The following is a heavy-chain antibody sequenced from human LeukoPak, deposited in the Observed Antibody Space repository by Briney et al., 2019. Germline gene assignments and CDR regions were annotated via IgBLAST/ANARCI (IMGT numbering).Heavy chain of an antibody. V-gene: IGHV3-23*01. Sequence: QPGGSLRLSCAASGFTFSSYAMSWVRQAPGKGLEWVSAISGSGGSTYYADSVKGRFTISRDNSKNTLYLQMNSLRAEDTAVYYCASHLLYSSSWYSAYYSDYWGQGTLVTVSS. CDR2: ISGSGGST. D-gene: IGHD6-13*01. CDR1: GFTFSSYA. CDR3: ASHLLYSSSWYSAYYSDY. J-gene: IGHJ4*02.